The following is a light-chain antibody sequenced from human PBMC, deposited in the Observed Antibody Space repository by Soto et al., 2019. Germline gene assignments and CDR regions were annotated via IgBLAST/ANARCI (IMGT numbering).Light chain of an antibody. V-gene: IGKV3-20*01. Sequence: EIVLTQSPGTLSLSPGERATLSCRASQSVSSSFLVWYQQKPGQAPRLLIYGASSRATGIPDRFSGSGSGTDFTLTISTLEPEDFAVYYCQQYGSSPYTFGQGPKLEIK. CDR2: GAS. CDR1: QSVSSSF. J-gene: IGKJ2*01. CDR3: QQYGSSPYT.